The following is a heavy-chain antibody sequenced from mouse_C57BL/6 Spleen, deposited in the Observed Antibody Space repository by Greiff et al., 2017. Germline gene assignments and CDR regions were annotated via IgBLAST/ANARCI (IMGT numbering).Heavy chain of an antibody. Sequence: VQLQQSGAELVKPGASVKMSCKASGYTFTSYWITWVKQRPGQGLEWIGDIYPGSGSTNYNEKFKSKATLTVDTSSSTAYMQLSSLTSEDSAVYYCARRNYYGSYSFDYWGQGTTLTVSS. V-gene: IGHV1-55*01. CDR3: ARRNYYGSYSFDY. D-gene: IGHD1-1*01. J-gene: IGHJ2*01. CDR2: IYPGSGST. CDR1: GYTFTSYW.